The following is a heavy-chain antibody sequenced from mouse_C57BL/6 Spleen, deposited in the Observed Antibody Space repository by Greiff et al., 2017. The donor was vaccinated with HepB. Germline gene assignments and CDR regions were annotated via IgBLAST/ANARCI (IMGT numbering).Heavy chain of an antibody. CDR3: ARYGRVYFDH. CDR1: GFTFTDYY. Sequence: EVKLMESGGGLVQPGGSLSLSCAASGFTFTDYYMSWVRQPPGKALEWLGFIRNKANGYTTEYSASVKGRFTISRDNSQSILYLQMNALRAEDSATYHCARYGRVYFDHWRRGTTHTVSS. J-gene: IGHJ2*01. V-gene: IGHV7-3*01. CDR2: IRNKANGYTT.